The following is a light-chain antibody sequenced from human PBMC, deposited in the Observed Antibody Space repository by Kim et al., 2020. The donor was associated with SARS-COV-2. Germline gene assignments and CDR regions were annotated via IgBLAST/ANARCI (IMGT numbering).Light chain of an antibody. CDR1: QGIGTS. V-gene: IGKV1-9*01. J-gene: IGKJ5*01. CDR3: QQLYTYPIT. CDR2: SAS. Sequence: ASVGDRVTIPCRASQGIGTSLAWYQQQPGRAPKLLIYSASTLQSGVPSSFRGSGSGTEFTLTISSLQPGDAATYYCQQLYTYPITFGQGTRLEIK.